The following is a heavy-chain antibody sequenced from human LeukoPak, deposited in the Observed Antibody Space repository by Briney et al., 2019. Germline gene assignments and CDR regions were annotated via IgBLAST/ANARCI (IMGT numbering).Heavy chain of an antibody. V-gene: IGHV3-21*05. D-gene: IGHD4-11*01. CDR2: ISSGGSSI. Sequence: GGSLRLSCAASGFTFSNYNMNWVRQAPGKGLEWVSDISSGGSSINYADSVKGRFTISRDNAKNSLYLQMNSLRAEDTAVYYCARGYSNYGDWFDPWGQGTLVTVSS. J-gene: IGHJ5*02. CDR3: ARGYSNYGDWFDP. CDR1: GFTFSNYN.